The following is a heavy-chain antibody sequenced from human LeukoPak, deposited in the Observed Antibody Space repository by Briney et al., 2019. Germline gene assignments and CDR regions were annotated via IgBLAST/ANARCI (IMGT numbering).Heavy chain of an antibody. V-gene: IGHV3-23*01. CDR2: MSGSGDTT. J-gene: IGHJ4*02. CDR1: GFTFSSYW. D-gene: IGHD5-18*01. CDR3: AKDHVGIAMIAMVLDS. Sequence: GGSLRLSCVASGFTFSSYWMHWVRQAPGKGLEWVSSMSGSGDTTEYAASVKGRFTISRDNAKKTLYLEMDSLRVEDTAIYYCAKDHVGIAMIAMVLDSWGQGTLVTVSS.